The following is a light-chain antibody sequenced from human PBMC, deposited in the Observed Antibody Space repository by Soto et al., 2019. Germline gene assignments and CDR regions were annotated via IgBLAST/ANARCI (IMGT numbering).Light chain of an antibody. CDR3: QSYDSSLSGPVV. J-gene: IGLJ2*01. Sequence: QSVLTQPPSVSGAPGQRVTISGTGSSSNIGAGYDVHWYQQLPGTAPKLLIYGNSNRPSGVPDRLSGSKSGTSASLAITGIQAEDEADYYCQSYDSSLSGPVVFGGGTKLTVL. V-gene: IGLV1-40*01. CDR2: GNS. CDR1: SSNIGAGYD.